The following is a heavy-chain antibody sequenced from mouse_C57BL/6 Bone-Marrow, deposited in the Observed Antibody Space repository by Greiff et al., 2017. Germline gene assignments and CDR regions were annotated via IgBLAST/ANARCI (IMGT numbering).Heavy chain of an antibody. J-gene: IGHJ2*01. CDR2: ISSGGDYI. V-gene: IGHV5-9-1*02. D-gene: IGHD4-1*01. Sequence: VKLMESGEGLVKPGGSLKLSCAASGFTFSSYAMSWVRQTPEKRLEWVAYISSGGDYIYYADTVKGRFTISRDNARNTLYLQMSSLKSEDTAMYYCTRGELVFDYWGQGTTLTVSS. CDR1: GFTFSSYA. CDR3: TRGELVFDY.